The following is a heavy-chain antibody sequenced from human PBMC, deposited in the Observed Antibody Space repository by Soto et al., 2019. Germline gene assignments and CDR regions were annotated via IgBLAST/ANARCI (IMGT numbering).Heavy chain of an antibody. CDR1: GFTFSSYG. V-gene: IGHV3-30*18. Sequence: GGSLRLSCAASGFTFSSYGMHWVRQAPGKGLEWVAVISYDGSNKYYADSVKGRFTISRDNSKNTLYLQMNSLRAEDTAVYYCAKDLGIQLWPHYYYGMDVWGQGTTVTVSS. CDR3: AKDLGIQLWPHYYYGMDV. D-gene: IGHD5-18*01. J-gene: IGHJ6*02. CDR2: ISYDGSNK.